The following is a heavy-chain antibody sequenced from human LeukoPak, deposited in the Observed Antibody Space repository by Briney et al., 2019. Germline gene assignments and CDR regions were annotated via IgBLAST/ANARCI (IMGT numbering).Heavy chain of an antibody. CDR1: GYTFTSYD. CDR3: ARTYWNYFRNNWFDP. V-gene: IGHV1-8*01. CDR2: MNPNSGNT. Sequence: ASVKVSCKASGYTFTSYDINWVRQATGQGLEWMGWMNPNSGNTGYAQKFQGRVTMTRNTSISTAYMELSSLRSEDMAVYYYARTYWNYFRNNWFDPWGQGTLVTVSS. D-gene: IGHD1-7*01. J-gene: IGHJ5*02.